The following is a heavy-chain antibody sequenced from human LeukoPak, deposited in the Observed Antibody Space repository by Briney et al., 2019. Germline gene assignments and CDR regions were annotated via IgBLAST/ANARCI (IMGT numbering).Heavy chain of an antibody. Sequence: SETLSLTCSASGGSISNYYWNWIRQPPGKGLEWIGYIYYTGSTNYNPSLKSRVTMSVDTSKNQFSLNLKSVTPEDTAVYYCARNLIPEQLVMNFWGQGTLVTVSS. D-gene: IGHD6-13*01. CDR2: IYYTGST. V-gene: IGHV4-59*01. J-gene: IGHJ4*02. CDR3: ARNLIPEQLVMNF. CDR1: GGSISNYY.